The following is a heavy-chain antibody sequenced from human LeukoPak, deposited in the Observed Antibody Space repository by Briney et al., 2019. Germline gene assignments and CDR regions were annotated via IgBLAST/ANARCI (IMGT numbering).Heavy chain of an antibody. Sequence: GASVKVSCTASGGTFSSYAISWVRQAPGQGLEWMGGIIPIFGTANYAQKFQGRVTITADESTSTAYMELSSLRSEDTAVYYCARVTLEMATITGFDYWGQGTLVTVSS. CDR3: ARVTLEMATITGFDY. CDR2: IIPIFGTA. J-gene: IGHJ4*02. CDR1: GGTFSSYA. D-gene: IGHD5-24*01. V-gene: IGHV1-69*13.